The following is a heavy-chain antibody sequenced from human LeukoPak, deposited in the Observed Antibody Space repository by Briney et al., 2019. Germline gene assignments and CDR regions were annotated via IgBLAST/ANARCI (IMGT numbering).Heavy chain of an antibody. CDR3: VRDGEGVAISVNYWFDP. CDR2: MNPNNGNT. Sequence: ASVKVSCKASGYTFTSYDINWVRQATGQGLEWMGWMNPNNGNTGYAQKFQGRVTMTRDTSISTAYMELRDLTSEDTAVYYCVRDGEGVAISVNYWFDPWGQGTLVTVSS. J-gene: IGHJ5*02. CDR1: GYTFTSYD. D-gene: IGHD3-10*01. V-gene: IGHV1-8*01.